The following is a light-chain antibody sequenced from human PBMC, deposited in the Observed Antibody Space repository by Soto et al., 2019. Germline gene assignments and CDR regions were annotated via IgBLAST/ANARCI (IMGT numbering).Light chain of an antibody. CDR1: QSVGTY. CDR2: KAS. V-gene: IGKV1-5*03. Sequence: DIQMTQSPSTLSASVGDRVTITCRASQSVGTYLAWLQQRPGKAPKGLISKASTLESGAPSRFTGSGSGTEFALTITSLQPEDFATYYCQQYYSYPWTFGQGTKV. CDR3: QQYYSYPWT. J-gene: IGKJ1*01.